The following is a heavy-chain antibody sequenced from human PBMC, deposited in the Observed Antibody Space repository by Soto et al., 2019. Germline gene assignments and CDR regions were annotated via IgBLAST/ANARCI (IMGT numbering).Heavy chain of an antibody. J-gene: IGHJ5*02. CDR2: INPSGGKT. V-gene: IGHV1-46*01. Sequence: QVQLVSSGAEVRKPGASVKISCKASGYTFSNYYIHWVRQAPGQGLEWLGIINPSGGKTTYAQKFQGRVTMTRDTSTITVYMELTSLRSEDTAVHYCARDGCITRTCAGGGNWFDPWGQGTLVTVSS. CDR3: ARDGCITRTCAGGGNWFDP. CDR1: GYTFSNYY. D-gene: IGHD3-16*01.